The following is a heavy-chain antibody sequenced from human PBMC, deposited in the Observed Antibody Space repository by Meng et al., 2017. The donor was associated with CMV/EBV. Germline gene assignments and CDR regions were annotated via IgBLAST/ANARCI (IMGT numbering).Heavy chain of an antibody. Sequence: GESLKISCAASRFTVSSYYMSWVRQAPGKGLEWVSVIYSGGSTYYADSVKGRFTISRDNSKNTLYLQMNSLRAEDTAVYYCARDRYWGQGTLVTVSS. CDR1: RFTVSSYY. CDR3: ARDRY. CDR2: IYSGGST. V-gene: IGHV3-66*02. J-gene: IGHJ4*02.